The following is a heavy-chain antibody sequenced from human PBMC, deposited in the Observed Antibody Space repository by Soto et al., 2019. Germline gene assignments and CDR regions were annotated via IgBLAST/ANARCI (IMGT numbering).Heavy chain of an antibody. J-gene: IGHJ5*02. CDR2: ISPYNGNT. D-gene: IGHD3-10*01. Sequence: ASVKVSCKAPGHTFTSYGLSWVRQAPGQGLEWMGWISPYNGNTYYAQKFQGRVSMTRDTSTTTAYMELRTLRSDDTAVYYCARTHMIRAVIPNWFDPWGQGSLVTVSS. V-gene: IGHV1-18*01. CDR1: GHTFTSYG. CDR3: ARTHMIRAVIPNWFDP.